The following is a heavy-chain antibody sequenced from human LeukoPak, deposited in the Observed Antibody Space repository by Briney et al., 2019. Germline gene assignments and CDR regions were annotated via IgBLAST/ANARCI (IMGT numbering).Heavy chain of an antibody. V-gene: IGHV3-48*03. CDR2: ISSSGSTI. J-gene: IGHJ4*02. CDR1: GFTFSSYE. D-gene: IGHD4-17*01. CDR3: ARGPYGDYGQGFDY. Sequence: GGSLRLSCAASGFTFSSYEMNWVRQAPGKGREWGSYISSSGSTIYYADSVKGRFTISRDNAKNSLYLQMNSLRAEDTAVYYCARGPYGDYGQGFDYWGQGTLVTVSS.